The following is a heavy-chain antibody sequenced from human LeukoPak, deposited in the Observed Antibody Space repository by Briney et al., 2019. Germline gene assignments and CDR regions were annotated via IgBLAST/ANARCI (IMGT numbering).Heavy chain of an antibody. V-gene: IGHV1-2*02. CDR3: ASVLTITMVRGVIITYAFDI. Sequence: ASVKVSFKASGYTFTGYYMHWVRQAPGQGLEWMGWINPNSGGTNYAQKFQGRVTMTRNTSISTAYMELSSLRSEDTAVYYCASVLTITMVRGVIITYAFDIWGQGTMVTVSS. CDR1: GYTFTGYY. D-gene: IGHD3-10*01. J-gene: IGHJ3*02. CDR2: INPNSGGT.